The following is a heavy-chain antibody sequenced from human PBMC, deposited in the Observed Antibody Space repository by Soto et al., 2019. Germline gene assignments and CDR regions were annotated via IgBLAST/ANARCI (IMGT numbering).Heavy chain of an antibody. D-gene: IGHD3-9*01. CDR2: INHSGST. CDR3: ARGLRNLLRYFDWLSPGPDY. CDR1: GGSFSGYY. Sequence: SETLSLTCAVYGGSFSGYYWSWIRQPPGKGLEWIGEINHSGSTNYNPSLKSRVTISVDTSKNQFSLKLSSVTAADTAVYYCARGLRNLLRYFDWLSPGPDYWGQGTLVTVSS. V-gene: IGHV4-34*01. J-gene: IGHJ4*02.